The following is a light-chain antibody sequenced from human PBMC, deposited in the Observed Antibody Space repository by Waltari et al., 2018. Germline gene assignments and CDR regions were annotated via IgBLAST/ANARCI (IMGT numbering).Light chain of an antibody. CDR3: FSYAGTTPVV. J-gene: IGLJ2*01. V-gene: IGLV2-23*02. CDR2: GVT. CDR1: RRDVGAHNH. Sequence: QSAMTQPASVSGSPGQSITIPCPGTRRDVGAHNHVPWYQQHPGKFPNIIIHGVTNRPSCVSNRFSGSKSGNTASLTIAGLQAEDEAHYYCFSYAGTTPVVFGGGTKLTVV.